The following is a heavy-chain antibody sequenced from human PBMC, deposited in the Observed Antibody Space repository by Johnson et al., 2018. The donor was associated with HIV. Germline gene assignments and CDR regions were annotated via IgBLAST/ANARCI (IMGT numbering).Heavy chain of an antibody. J-gene: IGHJ3*01. V-gene: IGHV3-64*04. CDR1: GFTFNSYA. CDR3: ARDQSTGDWGAFDL. D-gene: IGHD7-27*01. CDR2: IST. Sequence: ASGFTFNSYAMHWVRQPPGKGLECVSGISTSYADSVQGRFTISRDSSKNTLYLDMITLRAEDTAVYYCARDQSTGDWGAFDLWGQGTLVTVSS.